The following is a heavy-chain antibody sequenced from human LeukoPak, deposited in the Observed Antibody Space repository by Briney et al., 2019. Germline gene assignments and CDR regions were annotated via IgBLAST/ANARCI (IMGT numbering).Heavy chain of an antibody. CDR2: IHHGGST. D-gene: IGHD3-10*01. Sequence: PSETLSLTCTVSAYSISSGSYWGWIRQPPGKGLEFIGNIHHGGSTYYNPSLKSRVTISVDTSKNQFSLKLTSVTAADTAVYYCARRVTYGSGSTLRREKKNLGVVDYWGQGTLVTVSS. CDR3: ARRVTYGSGSTLRREKKNLGVVDY. J-gene: IGHJ4*02. CDR1: AYSISSGSY. V-gene: IGHV4-38-2*02.